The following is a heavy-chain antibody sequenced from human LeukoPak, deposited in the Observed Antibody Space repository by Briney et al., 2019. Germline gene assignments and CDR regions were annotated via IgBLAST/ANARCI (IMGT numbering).Heavy chain of an antibody. CDR2: INHSGST. Sequence: SETLSLTCAVYGGSFSGYYWSWIRQRPGKGLEWIGEINHSGSTNYNPSLKSRVTISVDTSKNQFSLKLSSVTAADTAVYYCARDTPPTRFDYWGQGTLVTVSS. J-gene: IGHJ4*02. V-gene: IGHV4-34*01. CDR3: ARDTPPTRFDY. CDR1: GGSFSGYY.